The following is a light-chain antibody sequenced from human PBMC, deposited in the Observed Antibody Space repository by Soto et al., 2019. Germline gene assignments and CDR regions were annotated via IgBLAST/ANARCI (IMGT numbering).Light chain of an antibody. CDR1: SSDVGGYNY. Sequence: QSALTQPASVSGSPGQSITISCTGTSSDVGGYNYVSWYQQHPGKAPKLMIYDVSNRPSGVSNRFSGSKSGNTASLTISGFLAEDEADYYCSSYTRSSPLHVVFGGGTKLTAL. V-gene: IGLV2-14*01. CDR3: SSYTRSSPLHVV. J-gene: IGLJ2*01. CDR2: DVS.